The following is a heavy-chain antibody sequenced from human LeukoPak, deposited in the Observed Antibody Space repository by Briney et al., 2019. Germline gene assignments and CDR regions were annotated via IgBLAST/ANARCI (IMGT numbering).Heavy chain of an antibody. D-gene: IGHD3-10*01. J-gene: IGHJ5*02. Sequence: PSETLSLTCTVSGGSISSSSYYWGWIRQPPGKGLEWIGSIYYSGSTYYNPSLKSRVTISVDTSKNQFSLKLSSVTAADTAVYYCARGLSRGNMGSGSHPPNWFDPWGQGTLVTVSS. CDR3: ARGLSRGNMGSGSHPPNWFDP. CDR2: IYYSGST. CDR1: GGSISSSSYY. V-gene: IGHV4-39*07.